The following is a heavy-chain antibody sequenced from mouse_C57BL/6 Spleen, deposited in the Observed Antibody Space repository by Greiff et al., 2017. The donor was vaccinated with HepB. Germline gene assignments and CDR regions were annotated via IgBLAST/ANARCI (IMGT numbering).Heavy chain of an antibody. CDR2: IDPSDSET. CDR1: GYTFTSYW. V-gene: IGHV1-52*01. J-gene: IGHJ2*01. CDR3: ARLRDYDDYDGTIFDY. Sequence: VQLQQSGAELVRPGSSVKLSCKASGYTFTSYWMHWVKQRPIQGLEWIGNIDPSDSETHYNQKFKDKATLTVDKSSSTAYMQLSSLTSEDSAVYYCARLRDYDDYDGTIFDYWGQGTTLTVSS. D-gene: IGHD2-4*01.